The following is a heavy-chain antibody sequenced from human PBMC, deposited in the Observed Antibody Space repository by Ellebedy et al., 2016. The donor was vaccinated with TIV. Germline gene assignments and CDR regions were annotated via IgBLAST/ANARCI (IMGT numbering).Heavy chain of an antibody. J-gene: IGHJ6*02. CDR2: IYYSGIT. Sequence: MPSETLSLTCTVSGGSISSYYWSWIRQPPGKGLEWIGYIYYSGITNYNPSLKSRVTISVDTSKNQFSLRLSSVTAADTAVYYCARDATLTTGYGMDVWGQGTTVTVSS. D-gene: IGHD4-17*01. CDR3: ARDATLTTGYGMDV. CDR1: GGSISSYY. V-gene: IGHV4-59*01.